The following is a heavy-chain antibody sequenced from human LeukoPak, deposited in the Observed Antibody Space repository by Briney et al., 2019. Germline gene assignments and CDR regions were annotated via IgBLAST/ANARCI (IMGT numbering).Heavy chain of an antibody. CDR1: GGSISSSSYY. V-gene: IGHV4-39*01. J-gene: IGHJ4*02. CDR2: IYYSGST. D-gene: IGHD5-18*01. CDR3: ARFQRGYGYVYQSYYFDY. Sequence: SETLSLTCTVSGGSISSSSYYWGWIRQPPGKGLEWIGSIYYSGSTYYNPSLKSRVTISVDTSKNQFSLKLSSVTAADTAVYYCARFQRGYGYVYQSYYFDYWGQGTLVTVSS.